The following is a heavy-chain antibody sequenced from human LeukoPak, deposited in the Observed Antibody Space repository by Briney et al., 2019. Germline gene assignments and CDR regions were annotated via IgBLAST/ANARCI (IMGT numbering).Heavy chain of an antibody. Sequence: ASVKVSCKASGYAFSIYAISWVRQAPGQGLEWMGWISAYNGNTDYAQKFQGRVTMTTDTSTSTAYMELRSLRSDDTAMYYCARVVGLKGGDQHYGGKGPLATVPS. CDR2: ISAYNGNT. V-gene: IGHV1-18*01. D-gene: IGHD2-15*01. J-gene: IGHJ4*02. CDR1: GYAFSIYA. CDR3: ARVVGLKGGDQHY.